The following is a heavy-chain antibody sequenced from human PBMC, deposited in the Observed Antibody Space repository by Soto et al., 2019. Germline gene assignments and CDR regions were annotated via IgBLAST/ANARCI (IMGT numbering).Heavy chain of an antibody. CDR3: ARLEGLATISYYFDF. D-gene: IGHD3-9*01. V-gene: IGHV4-39*01. Sequence: QLQLQESGPGLVKPSETLSLPCSVSDDSINSDKYYWGWIRQPPGKGLEWIGSIYYRGNAYYTPSLQTRVTISLDKSKSQFSLKLNSVTAADSAVYFCARLEGLATISYYFDFWGPGALVTVSS. CDR1: DDSINSDKYY. J-gene: IGHJ4*02. CDR2: IYYRGNA.